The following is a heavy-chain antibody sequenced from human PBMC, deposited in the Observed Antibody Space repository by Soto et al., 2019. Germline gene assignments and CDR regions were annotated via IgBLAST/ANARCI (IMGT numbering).Heavy chain of an antibody. Sequence: QVQLQESGPGLVKPSQTLSLTCTVSGGSISSGGYYWTWIRQHPGKGLEWIGYNYYSGITYYNPSLKNRVTXPXXXSXXQFSLKRSSVTAADTAVYYCARGSSIAGLYYGMDVWGQGTTVTVSS. CDR3: ARGSSIAGLYYGMDV. D-gene: IGHD6-6*01. V-gene: IGHV4-31*03. CDR1: GGSISSGGYY. J-gene: IGHJ6*02. CDR2: NYYSGIT.